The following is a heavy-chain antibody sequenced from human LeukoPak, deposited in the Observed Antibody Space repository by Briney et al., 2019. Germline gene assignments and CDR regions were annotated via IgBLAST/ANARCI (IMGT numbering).Heavy chain of an antibody. CDR2: MNPNSGNT. Sequence: ASVKVSCKASGYTFTSYDINWVRQATGQGLEWMGWMNPNSGNTGYAQEFQGRVTMTRDTSISTAYMELSSLRSEDTAVYYCASRSAGYYGSGSYYNSFDYGMDVWGQGTTVTVSS. CDR1: GYTFTSYD. CDR3: ASRSAGYYGSGSYYNSFDYGMDV. J-gene: IGHJ6*02. D-gene: IGHD3-10*01. V-gene: IGHV1-8*01.